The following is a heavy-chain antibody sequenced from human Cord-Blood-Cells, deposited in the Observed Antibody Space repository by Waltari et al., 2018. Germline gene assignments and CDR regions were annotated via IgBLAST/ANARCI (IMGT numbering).Heavy chain of an antibody. CDR3: ARGGVGSPAAHDY. J-gene: IGHJ4*02. Sequence: QVQLQQWGAGLLKPSETLSLTCAVYGGSFRGHYWSWIRQPPGKGLEWIGEINQSGRPNSSPSLKTRVTISVDTSKNQFSLKLSSVTAACAAVYYCARGGVGSPAAHDYWGQGTLVTVSS. CDR1: GGSFRGHY. D-gene: IGHD2-15*01. CDR2: INQSGRP. V-gene: IGHV4-34*01.